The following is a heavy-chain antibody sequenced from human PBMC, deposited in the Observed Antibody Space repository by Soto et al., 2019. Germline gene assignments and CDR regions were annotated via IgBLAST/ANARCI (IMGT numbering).Heavy chain of an antibody. CDR1: GFTFSDYY. J-gene: IGHJ4*02. V-gene: IGHV3-11*01. CDR3: ARDLGYYDSSGYFDY. CDR2: ISSSDTII. D-gene: IGHD3-22*01. Sequence: PXGSLRLSCAASGFTFSDYYMSWIRQAPGKGLEWVSYISSSDTIISYADSVKGRFTISRDNAKNSLYLQMNSLRAEDTAVYYCARDLGYYDSSGYFDYWGQGTLVTAPQ.